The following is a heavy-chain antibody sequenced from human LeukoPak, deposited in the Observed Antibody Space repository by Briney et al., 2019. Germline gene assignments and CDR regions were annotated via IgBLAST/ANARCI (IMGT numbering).Heavy chain of an antibody. J-gene: IGHJ5*02. CDR2: IYYSGNT. D-gene: IGHD2-15*01. CDR3: ARDSAWSWFDP. CDR1: GGSISSGSYY. V-gene: IGHV4-31*03. Sequence: PSEALSLTCTVSGGSISSGSYYWSWIRQHPGKGLEWIGYIYYSGNTYYNPSLKSRVTISVDTSKNRFSLKVNSVTAADTAVYYCARDSAWSWFDPWGQGTLVTVSS.